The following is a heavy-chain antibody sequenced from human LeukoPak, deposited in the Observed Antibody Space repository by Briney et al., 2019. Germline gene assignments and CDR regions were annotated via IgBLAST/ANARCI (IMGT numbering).Heavy chain of an antibody. J-gene: IGHJ4*02. Sequence: SEALSLTCAVYGGSFSGYYWSWIRQPPGKGLEWIGEINHSGSTNYNPSLKSRVTISVDTSKNQFSLKLSSVTAADTAVYYCARHQSRAAAGTLPFDYWGQGTLVTVSS. CDR2: INHSGST. D-gene: IGHD6-13*01. CDR3: ARHQSRAAAGTLPFDY. V-gene: IGHV4-34*01. CDR1: GGSFSGYY.